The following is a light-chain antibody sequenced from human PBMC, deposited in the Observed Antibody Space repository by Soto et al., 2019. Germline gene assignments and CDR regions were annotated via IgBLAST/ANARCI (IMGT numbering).Light chain of an antibody. V-gene: IGKV3-11*01. J-gene: IGKJ1*01. CDR2: DAS. CDR1: QSVSSN. Sequence: EIVMTQSPATLSVSPGERSSLSCRASQSVSSNLAWYQQKPGQAPRLLIYDASNRAAGIPVRFSGSGSGTDFTLTINSLAPEDFAIYYCQQRADWPWTFGQGTKVDIK. CDR3: QQRADWPWT.